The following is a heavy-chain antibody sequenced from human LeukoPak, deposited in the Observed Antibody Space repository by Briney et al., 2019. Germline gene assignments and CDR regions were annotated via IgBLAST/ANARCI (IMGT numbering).Heavy chain of an antibody. CDR3: ARWGGSRGYSYGLIYMRGNKFDY. CDR1: GFTFGSYG. J-gene: IGHJ4*02. CDR2: IWYDGSNK. Sequence: GGSLRLSCAASGFTFGSYGMHWVRQAPGKGLEWVAVIWYDGSNKYYADSVKGRFTISRDNSKNTLYLQMNSLRAEDTAVYYCARWGGSRGYSYGLIYMRGNKFDYWGQGTLVTVSS. V-gene: IGHV3-33*01. D-gene: IGHD5-18*01.